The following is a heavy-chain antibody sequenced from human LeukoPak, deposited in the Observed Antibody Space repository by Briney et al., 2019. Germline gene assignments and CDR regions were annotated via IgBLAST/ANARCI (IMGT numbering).Heavy chain of an antibody. V-gene: IGHV3-7*01. CDR3: ARDPSRRYTYGYGDS. Sequence: GGSLRLSCVASGFTFSGYCMNWVRQSPGKGLEWVANIKQDGSEKYYVDSVKGRFTISRDNARSSLYLQMNSLRAEDTGLYYCARDPSRRYTYGYGDSWGQGTLVIVSS. J-gene: IGHJ4*02. CDR1: GFTFSGYC. D-gene: IGHD5-18*01. CDR2: IKQDGSEK.